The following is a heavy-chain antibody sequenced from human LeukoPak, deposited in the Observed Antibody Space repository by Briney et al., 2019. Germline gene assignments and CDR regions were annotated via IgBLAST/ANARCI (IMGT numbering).Heavy chain of an antibody. V-gene: IGHV4-59*01. CDR2: IYYSGST. CDR3: AGVSGDYGMDV. CDR1: GGSISSYY. J-gene: IGHJ6*02. D-gene: IGHD3-10*01. Sequence: SETLSLTCTVSGGSISSYYWSWIRQPPGKGLEWIGYIYYSGSTNYNPSLKSRVTISVDTSKNQFSLKLSSVTAADTAVYYCAGVSGDYGMDVWGQGTTVTVSS.